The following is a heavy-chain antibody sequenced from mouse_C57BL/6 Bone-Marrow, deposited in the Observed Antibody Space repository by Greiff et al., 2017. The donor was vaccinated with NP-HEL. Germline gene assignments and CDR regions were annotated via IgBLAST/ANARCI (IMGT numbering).Heavy chain of an antibody. CDR3: ARHGGVSWFAY. CDR1: GFTFSSYG. V-gene: IGHV5-6*01. Sequence: EVKLMESGGDLVKPGGSLKLSCAASGFTFSSYGMSWVRQTPDKRLEWVATISSGGSYTYYPDSVKGRFTISRDNAKNTLYLQMSSLKSEDTAMYYCARHGGVSWFAYWGQGTLVTVSA. CDR2: ISSGGSYT. J-gene: IGHJ3*01.